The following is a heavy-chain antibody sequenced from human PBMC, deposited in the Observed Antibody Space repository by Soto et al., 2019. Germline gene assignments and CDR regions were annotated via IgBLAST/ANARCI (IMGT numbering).Heavy chain of an antibody. V-gene: IGHV1-8*01. D-gene: IGHD3-10*01. CDR3: GGEGSRWGDQNYYYYNDV. Sequence: QVRLVQSGAEVKKPGASVKVSCKASGYTSTSYDINWVRQATGQGLEWLGWMNANGGNTGYAQKFQGRVTMTRNTSISTAYIEVSSLRSEDTAVYYCGGEGSRWGDQNYYYYNDVWGKGTPVTVSS. CDR1: GYTSTSYD. CDR2: MNANGGNT. J-gene: IGHJ6*03.